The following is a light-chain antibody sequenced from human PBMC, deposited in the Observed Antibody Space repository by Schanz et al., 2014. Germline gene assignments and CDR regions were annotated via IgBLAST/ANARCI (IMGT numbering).Light chain of an antibody. J-gene: IGKJ1*01. CDR1: QSVDTAH. Sequence: ENVLTQSPGTLSLSPGEGATLSCRASQSVDTAHFAWYQHKPGQAPRLLIYGASTRDIGIPARFSGSGSGTEFTLTISSLQPEDFATYYCQQAQQAKSFPRTFGQGTKVEIK. CDR2: GAS. V-gene: IGKV3D-7*01. CDR3: QQAQQAKSFPRT.